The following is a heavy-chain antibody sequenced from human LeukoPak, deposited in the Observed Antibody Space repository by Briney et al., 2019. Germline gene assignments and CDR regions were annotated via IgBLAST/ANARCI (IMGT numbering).Heavy chain of an antibody. D-gene: IGHD1-26*01. V-gene: IGHV4-61*01. CDR3: ARVGSGSSGSDY. J-gene: IGHJ4*02. CDR1: GGSVSSGSYY. Sequence: PSETLSLTCTVSGGSVSSGSYYWSWIRQSPGKGLEWIGYILYSDITNYNPSLKSRVTMSVDTSKNQFSLRLTSVTAADTAVYYCARVGSGSSGSDYWGQGTLVTVSS. CDR2: ILYSDIT.